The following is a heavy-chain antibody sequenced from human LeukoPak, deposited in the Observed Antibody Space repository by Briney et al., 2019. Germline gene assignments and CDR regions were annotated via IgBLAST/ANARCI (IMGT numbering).Heavy chain of an antibody. Sequence: GGSLRLSCAASGFTFSTSWMHWVRQAPGKGLVWVSRSNSDGSTTNYADSVKGRFTISRDNAKNTLYLQMNSLRPEDTAVYYCVRALMGGDDYWGQGTLVTVSS. D-gene: IGHD2-8*01. CDR2: SNSDGSTT. V-gene: IGHV3-74*01. CDR1: GFTFSTSW. J-gene: IGHJ4*02. CDR3: VRALMGGDDY.